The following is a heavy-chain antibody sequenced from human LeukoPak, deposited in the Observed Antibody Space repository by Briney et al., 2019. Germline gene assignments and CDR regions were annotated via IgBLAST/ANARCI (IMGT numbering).Heavy chain of an antibody. CDR3: ARVGSSSWYVGWFDP. J-gene: IGHJ5*02. CDR1: GGTFSSYA. CDR2: VIPIFGTA. D-gene: IGHD6-13*01. Sequence: ASVKVSCKASGGTFSSYAISWVRQAPGQGLEWMGGVIPIFGTANYAQKFQGRVTITADESTNTAYMELSSLRSEDTAVYYCARVGSSSWYVGWFDPWGQGTLVTVSS. V-gene: IGHV1-69*01.